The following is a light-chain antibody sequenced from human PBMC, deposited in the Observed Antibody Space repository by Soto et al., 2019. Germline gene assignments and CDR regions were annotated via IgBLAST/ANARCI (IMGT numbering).Light chain of an antibody. CDR1: SSNIGRNY. V-gene: IGLV1-47*01. J-gene: IGLJ2*01. Sequence: QSVLNQTPSVSGTPGQRVNISCSGSSSNIGRNYVYWYHQFPGTAPKLLIYRDNERPSGVPDRFSGSKSGTSASLAISGLRSGDYADYHCATWDDSLGGPVFGGGTKRTVL. CDR3: ATWDDSLGGPV. CDR2: RDN.